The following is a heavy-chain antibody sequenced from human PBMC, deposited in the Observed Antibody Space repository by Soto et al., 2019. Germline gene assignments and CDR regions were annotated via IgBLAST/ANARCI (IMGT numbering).Heavy chain of an antibody. J-gene: IGHJ4*02. CDR1: GGSISSGGYY. V-gene: IGHV4-31*03. CDR3: ARSIPFRFWYFDY. Sequence: PSETLSLTCTVSGGSISSGGYYWSWIRQHPGKGLEWIGYIYYSGSTYYNPSLKSRVTISVDTSKNQFSLKLSSVTAADTAVYYCARSIPFRFWYFDYWGQGTLVTVSS. D-gene: IGHD3-3*01. CDR2: IYYSGST.